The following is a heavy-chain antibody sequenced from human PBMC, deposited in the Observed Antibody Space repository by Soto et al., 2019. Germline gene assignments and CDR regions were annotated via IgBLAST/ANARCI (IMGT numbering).Heavy chain of an antibody. J-gene: IGHJ4*02. CDR1: GFTFSSYA. D-gene: IGHD3-10*01. CDR3: ARVRVGELV. CDR2: IGVGGGDR. Sequence: EVQLLESGGGLVQPGGSLRLSCAASGFTFSSYAMSWVRQAPGKGLEWVSIIGVGGGDRYYPESVKGRFTISRDNSRDTLYVEMNSLRDEDTAVYYCARVRVGELVWGQGTLVTVSS. V-gene: IGHV3-23*01.